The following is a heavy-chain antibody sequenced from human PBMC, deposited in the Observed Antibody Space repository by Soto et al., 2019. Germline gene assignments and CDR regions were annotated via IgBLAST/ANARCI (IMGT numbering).Heavy chain of an antibody. Sequence: EVQLVESGGGLVKPGESVRLSCAASGFSFDNAWMNWVRQAPGKGLEWVGRIQSKTYGETTDYAAPLKGRFTISRDDSKNTLYLQMTSLKAEDSAVYYCTSGLIVVVAASRRAGYWGQGTLVTVSS. D-gene: IGHD2-21*01. CDR2: IQSKTYGETT. CDR3: TSGLIVVVAASRRAGY. J-gene: IGHJ4*02. CDR1: GFSFDNAW. V-gene: IGHV3-15*07.